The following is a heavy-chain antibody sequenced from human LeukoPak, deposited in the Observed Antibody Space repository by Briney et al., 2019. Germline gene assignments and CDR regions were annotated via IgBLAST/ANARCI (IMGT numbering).Heavy chain of an antibody. CDR3: ARETYNDFSRWFDP. J-gene: IGHJ5*02. Sequence: PSQTLSLTCTVSGGSISSDHYYWSWIRQPPGKGLEWIGYIYYSGSTYYNPSLKSRVMFSVDTSKNQFSLKLTSVTAVDTAVYYCARETYNDFSRWFDPWGQGTLVTVSS. CDR2: IYYSGST. V-gene: IGHV4-30-4*08. CDR1: GGSISSDHYY. D-gene: IGHD3-3*01.